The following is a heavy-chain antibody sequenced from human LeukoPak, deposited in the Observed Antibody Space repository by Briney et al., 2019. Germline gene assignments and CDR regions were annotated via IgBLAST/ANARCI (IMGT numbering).Heavy chain of an antibody. CDR1: GGSISSYY. J-gene: IGHJ4*02. V-gene: IGHV4-59*12. D-gene: IGHD6-6*01. CDR2: IYYSGST. CDR3: ARARPHSSSLDY. Sequence: SETLSLTCTVSGGSISSYYWSWIRQPPGKGLEWIGYIYYSGSTNYNPSLKSRVTISVDRSKNQFSLKLSSVTAADTAVYYCARARPHSSSLDYWGQGTLVTVSS.